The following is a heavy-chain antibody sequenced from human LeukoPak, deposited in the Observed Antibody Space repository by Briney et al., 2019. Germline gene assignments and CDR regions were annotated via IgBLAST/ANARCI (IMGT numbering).Heavy chain of an antibody. V-gene: IGHV1-69*04. CDR1: GGTFSSYA. CDR3: ARGNWNDVEFWFDP. D-gene: IGHD1-1*01. CDR2: IIPILGIA. J-gene: IGHJ5*02. Sequence: GASVKVSCKASGGTFSSYAISWVRQAPGQGLEWMGRIIPILGIANYGQKFQGRVTITADKSTSTAYMELSSLRSEDTAVYYCARGNWNDVEFWFDPWGQGTLVTVSS.